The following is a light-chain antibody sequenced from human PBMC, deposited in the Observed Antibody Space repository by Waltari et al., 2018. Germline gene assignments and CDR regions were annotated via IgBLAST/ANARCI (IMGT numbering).Light chain of an antibody. CDR2: YDD. CDR3: AAWDDSLSAVV. J-gene: IGLJ2*01. Sequence: QSVLTQPPSVSEATRQRVTISCSGSSSNIGNNAVNWYQQLPGKAPKLLIYYDDLLPSGVSDRFSGSKSGTSASLAISGLQSEDEADYYCAAWDDSLSAVVVGGGTKLTVL. V-gene: IGLV1-36*01. CDR1: SSNIGNNA.